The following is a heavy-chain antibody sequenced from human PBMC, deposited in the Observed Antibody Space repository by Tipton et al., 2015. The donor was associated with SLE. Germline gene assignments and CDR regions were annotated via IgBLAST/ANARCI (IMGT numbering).Heavy chain of an antibody. Sequence: TLSLTCAVYGGSFSDYYWSWIRQSPGKGLEWIGEIIHSGSTTYTPSLKSRVTISVDTSKNQFSLKLRSVTAADTAVYYCARMRKIYVDEYSYYYTLDVWGQGTTVTVSS. CDR2: IIHSGST. J-gene: IGHJ6*02. CDR3: ARMRKIYVDEYSYYYTLDV. V-gene: IGHV4-34*12. D-gene: IGHD2/OR15-2a*01. CDR1: GGSFSDYY.